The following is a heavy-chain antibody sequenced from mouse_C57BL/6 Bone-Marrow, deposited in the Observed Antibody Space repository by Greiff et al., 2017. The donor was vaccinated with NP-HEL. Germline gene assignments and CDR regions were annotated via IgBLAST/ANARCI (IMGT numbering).Heavy chain of an antibody. CDR1: GFTIKDDY. Sequence: EVQLQQSGAELVRPGASVKLSCTASGFTIKDDYMHWVKQRPEQGLEWIGWIDPENGDTEYASKFQGKATITADPSSNTAYLQLSSLTSEDTAVYYCTTSNYWAWFAYWGQGTLVTVSA. CDR2: IDPENGDT. CDR3: TTSNYWAWFAY. D-gene: IGHD2-5*01. J-gene: IGHJ3*01. V-gene: IGHV14-4*01.